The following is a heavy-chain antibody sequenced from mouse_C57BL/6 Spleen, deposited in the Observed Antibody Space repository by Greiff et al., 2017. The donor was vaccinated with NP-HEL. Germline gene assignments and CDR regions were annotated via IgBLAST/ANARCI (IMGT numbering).Heavy chain of an antibody. D-gene: IGHD2-1*01. J-gene: IGHJ4*01. CDR2: IWSGGST. CDR3: ARNSIYYGNFVAYAMDY. V-gene: IGHV2-2*01. CDR1: GFSLTSYG. Sequence: VQLVESGPGLVQPSQSLSITCTVSGFSLTSYGVHWVRQSPGKGLEWLGVIWSGGSTDYNAAFISRLSISKDNSKSQVFFKMNSLQADDTAIYYCARNSIYYGNFVAYAMDYWGQGTSVTVSS.